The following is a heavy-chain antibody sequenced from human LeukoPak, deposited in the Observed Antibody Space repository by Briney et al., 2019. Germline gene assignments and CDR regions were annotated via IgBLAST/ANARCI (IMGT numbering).Heavy chain of an antibody. CDR3: TRDGGFQYYFDC. CDR2: IRSKAYGGTT. V-gene: IGHV3-49*04. CDR1: GFTFGDYA. D-gene: IGHD2-15*01. J-gene: IGHJ4*02. Sequence: GGPLRLSCTASGFTFGDYAMNLVRQAPGKGLEWVAFIRSKAYGGTTEYAASVKGRFTFSRDDSKSIAYLQMNSLKTEDTAVYYCTRDGGFQYYFDCWGQGTLVTVSS.